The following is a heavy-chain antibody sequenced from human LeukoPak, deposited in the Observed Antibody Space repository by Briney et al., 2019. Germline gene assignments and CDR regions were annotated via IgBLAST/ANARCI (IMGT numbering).Heavy chain of an antibody. D-gene: IGHD3-10*01. J-gene: IGHJ3*02. CDR1: GFTFSSYA. Sequence: PGGSLRLSCAASGFTFSSYAMSWVRQAPGKGLEWVSAISESGGSTYYADSVKGRFTISRDNSKNTLYLQMNSLRAEDTAVYYCAKDPALLWFGELRGAFDIWGQGTMVTVSS. CDR2: ISESGGST. CDR3: AKDPALLWFGELRGAFDI. V-gene: IGHV3-23*01.